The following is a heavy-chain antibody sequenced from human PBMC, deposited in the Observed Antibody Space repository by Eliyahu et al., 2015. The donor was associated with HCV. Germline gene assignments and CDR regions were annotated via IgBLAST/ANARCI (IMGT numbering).Heavy chain of an antibody. Sequence: TGKGLEWVGFIRSKAYGGTTEYAASVKGRFTISRDDSKSIAYLQMNSLKTEDTAVYYCTRDISRPLSSGYYKYYFDYWGQGTLVTVSS. CDR3: TRDISRPLSSGYYKYYFDY. V-gene: IGHV3-49*02. CDR2: IRSKAYGGTT. J-gene: IGHJ4*02. D-gene: IGHD3-22*01.